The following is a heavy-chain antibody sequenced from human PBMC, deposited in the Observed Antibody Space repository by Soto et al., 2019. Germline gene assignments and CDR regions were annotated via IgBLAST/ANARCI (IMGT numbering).Heavy chain of an antibody. D-gene: IGHD2-21*02. V-gene: IGHV3-30*18. CDR2: MSSDGRNE. CDR1: GFTFSKYG. Sequence: QVQLVESGGGLVQPGRSLRLSCEGSGFTFSKYGMHWVRQAPGKGLEWVAVMSSDGRNEYYADSVKGRFTISRDNSISTLYLQMSSLRPEDTAVYYCAKVGHIAVVTAWFDYWGQGTLVTVSS. J-gene: IGHJ4*02. CDR3: AKVGHIAVVTAWFDY.